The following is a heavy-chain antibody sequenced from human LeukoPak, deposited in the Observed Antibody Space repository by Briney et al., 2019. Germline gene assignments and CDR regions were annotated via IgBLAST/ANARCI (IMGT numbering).Heavy chain of an antibody. D-gene: IGHD4-17*01. Sequence: GGSLRLSCAASGFTYSDYWMSWVRQAPGKGLEWVANVKQDGSEKFYVDSVKGRFTISRDNAKNSLYLQMNSLRVEDTAVYYCARPTTVGSLFDYWGQGTLVTVSS. CDR2: VKQDGSEK. J-gene: IGHJ4*02. CDR3: ARPTTVGSLFDY. CDR1: GFTYSDYW. V-gene: IGHV3-7*01.